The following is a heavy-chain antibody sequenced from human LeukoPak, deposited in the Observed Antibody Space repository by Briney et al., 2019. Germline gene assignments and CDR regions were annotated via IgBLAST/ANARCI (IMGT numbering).Heavy chain of an antibody. CDR1: GFTFSSYS. CDR3: AGDQGDY. Sequence: GGSLRLSCAASGFTFSSYSMSWVRQAPGKGLEWVSVIYSGGSTYYADSVKGRFTISRDNSKNTLYLQMNSLRAEDTAVYYCAGDQGDYWGQGTLVTVSS. V-gene: IGHV3-66*01. CDR2: IYSGGST. J-gene: IGHJ4*02.